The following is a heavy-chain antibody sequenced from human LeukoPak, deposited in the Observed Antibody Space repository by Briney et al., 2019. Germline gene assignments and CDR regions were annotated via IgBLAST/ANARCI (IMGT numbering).Heavy chain of an antibody. D-gene: IGHD3-10*01. Sequence: ASVKVSCKASGYTFTSYYMHWVRQAPGQGLEWMGIINPSGGSTSYAQKFQGRVTMTWDTSTSTVYMELSSLRSEDTAVYYCARENRKATMVRGVNIPIYSDYWGQGTLVTVSS. J-gene: IGHJ4*02. CDR3: ARENRKATMVRGVNIPIYSDY. CDR2: INPSGGST. V-gene: IGHV1-46*03. CDR1: GYTFTSYY.